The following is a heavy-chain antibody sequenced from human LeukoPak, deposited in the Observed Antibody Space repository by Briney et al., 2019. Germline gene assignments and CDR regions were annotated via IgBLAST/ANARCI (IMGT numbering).Heavy chain of an antibody. CDR3: ARASISGYRGKNFEH. Sequence: GASVKVSCKASGYSFTTNGVTWVRQAPGQGLEWRGWISAHNGDTNYAHKLQGRVTMTADTSTSTAYQELKSLRSDHTAVYYCARASISGYRGKNFEHWGQGTLVPVPT. CDR2: ISAHNGDT. CDR1: GYSFTTNG. D-gene: IGHD1-26*01. J-gene: IGHJ4*02. V-gene: IGHV1-18*01.